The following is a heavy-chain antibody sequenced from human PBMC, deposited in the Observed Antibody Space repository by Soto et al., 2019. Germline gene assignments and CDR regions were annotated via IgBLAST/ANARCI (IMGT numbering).Heavy chain of an antibody. CDR2: INHSGST. V-gene: IGHV4-34*01. Sequence: XXTLSLPFAVYGGSFSGYYWGWIRQPPGKGLEWIGEINHSGSTNYNPSLKSRVTISLDRSKNQFSLNLIYVTAADTAVYYCARAGAITHPFDHWGRGTLVTVSS. CDR1: GGSFSGYY. CDR3: ARAGAITHPFDH. D-gene: IGHD3-10*01. J-gene: IGHJ4*02.